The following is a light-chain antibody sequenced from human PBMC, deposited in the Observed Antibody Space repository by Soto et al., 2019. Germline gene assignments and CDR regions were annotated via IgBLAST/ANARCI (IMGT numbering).Light chain of an antibody. CDR1: QDIKNY. V-gene: IGKV1-39*01. Sequence: DIQMTQSPSSLSPSVGDRVTITCQASQDIKNYLNWYQQKPGKAPKLLIYDASNLETGVPSRFSGSGSGTDFTLTISSLQPEDFATYYCQQSYSSPPTFGQGTKVDIK. CDR3: QQSYSSPPT. CDR2: DAS. J-gene: IGKJ1*01.